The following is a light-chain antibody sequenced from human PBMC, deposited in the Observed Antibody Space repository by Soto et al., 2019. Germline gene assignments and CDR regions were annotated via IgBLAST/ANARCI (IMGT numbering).Light chain of an antibody. CDR2: GAS. J-gene: IGKJ1*01. CDR1: QSVSSN. CDR3: QQYNNWPRT. Sequence: EIVMTQSPATLSVSPGERATLSCRASQSVSSNLAWYQQKPGQAPRLLIYGASTRATCIPARFSGSGSGTGFTLTISSLQSEDFAVYYCQQYNNWPRTFGQGTK. V-gene: IGKV3-15*01.